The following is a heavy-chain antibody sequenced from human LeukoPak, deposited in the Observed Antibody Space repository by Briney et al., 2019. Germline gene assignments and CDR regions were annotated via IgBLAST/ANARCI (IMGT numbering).Heavy chain of an antibody. V-gene: IGHV3-21*01. J-gene: IGHJ4*02. CDR2: ISSSSSYI. Sequence: PGGSLRLSCAASGFTFSSYSMNWVRPAPGKGLEWVSSISSSSSYIYYADSVKGRFTISRDNAKNSLYLQMNSLRAEDTAVYYCARAYGDFSNPFDYWGQGTLVTVSS. CDR3: ARAYGDFSNPFDY. CDR1: GFTFSSYS. D-gene: IGHD4-17*01.